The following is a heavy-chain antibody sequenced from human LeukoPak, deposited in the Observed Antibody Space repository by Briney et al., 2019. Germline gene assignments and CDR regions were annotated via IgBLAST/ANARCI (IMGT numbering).Heavy chain of an antibody. V-gene: IGHV3-21*01. CDR2: ISSSSSYI. D-gene: IGHD6-13*01. J-gene: IGHJ6*02. CDR1: GFTFSSYS. Sequence: GGSLRLSCAASGFTFSSYSMNWVRQAPGKGLEWVSSISSSSSYIYYADSVKGRFTISRDNAKNSLYLQMNSLRAEDTAVYYCARGGIAWQLDPHISGWDANYYYYGMDVWGQGTTVTVSS. CDR3: ARGGIAWQLDPHISGWDANYYYYGMDV.